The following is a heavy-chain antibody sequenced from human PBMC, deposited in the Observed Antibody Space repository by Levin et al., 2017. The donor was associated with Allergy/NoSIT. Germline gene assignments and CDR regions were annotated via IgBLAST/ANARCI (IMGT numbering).Heavy chain of an antibody. Sequence: GGSLRLSCAASGFTFSSYSMNWVRQAPGKGLEWVSYISSSSRTIHYADSVKGRFTISRDNAKNALYLQMNSLRDEDTAVYYCARSDIVATTAFDYWGQGTLVTVSS. CDR1: GFTFSSYS. CDR3: ARSDIVATTAFDY. CDR2: ISSSSRTI. V-gene: IGHV3-48*02. D-gene: IGHD5-12*01. J-gene: IGHJ4*02.